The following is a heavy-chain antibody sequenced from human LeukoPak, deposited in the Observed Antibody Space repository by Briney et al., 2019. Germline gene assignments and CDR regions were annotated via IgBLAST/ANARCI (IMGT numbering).Heavy chain of an antibody. D-gene: IGHD2-2*01. V-gene: IGHV3-64D*06. CDR3: VNPPGYCSSTSCLGIDY. CDR2: ISSNGGST. J-gene: IGHJ4*02. Sequence: GGSLRLSCSVPGFGFTFNTYAMHWVRQAPGKVLEYVAAISSNGGSTDYADSVKGRFTISRDNFKNTLYLQMSSLRAEDTAVYYCVNPPGYCSSTSCLGIDYWGQGTLVTVSS. CDR1: GFGFTFNTYA.